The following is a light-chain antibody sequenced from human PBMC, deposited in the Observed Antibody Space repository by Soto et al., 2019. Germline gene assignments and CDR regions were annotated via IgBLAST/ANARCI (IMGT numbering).Light chain of an antibody. J-gene: IGLJ2*01. V-gene: IGLV2-14*01. CDR1: NSDIGAYEY. CDR2: EVT. CDR3: GSYASATLI. Sequence: QSVLTQPASVSGSPGQSITISCTGSNSDIGAYEYVSWYQQHPGKPPTLLIYEVTFRPSGVPNRFSGSKSGNTATLTISGLLTEDEDDYYCGSYASATLIFGGGTKLTVL.